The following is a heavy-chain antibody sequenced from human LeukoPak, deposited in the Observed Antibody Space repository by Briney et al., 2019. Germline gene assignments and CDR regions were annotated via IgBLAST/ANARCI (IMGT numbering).Heavy chain of an antibody. CDR2: ISAYNGNT. V-gene: IGHV1-18*01. CDR3: ARCGRYSGYYYGVAFDI. J-gene: IGHJ3*02. CDR1: GYTFTSYG. D-gene: IGHD3-22*01. Sequence: GASVKVSCKASGYTFTSYGISWVRQAPGQRLEWMGWISAYNGNTNYAQKLQGRVTMTTDTSTSTAYMELSSLRSDDTAVYYCARCGRYSGYYYGVAFDIWGQGTMVTVSS.